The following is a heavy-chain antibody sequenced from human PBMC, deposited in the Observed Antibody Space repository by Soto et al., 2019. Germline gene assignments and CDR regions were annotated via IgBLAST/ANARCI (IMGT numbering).Heavy chain of an antibody. D-gene: IGHD6-13*01. Sequence: PSETLSLTCTVSGGSISSGGYYWSWIRQHPGKGLEWIGYIYYSGSTDYNASLKSRVTISIDTSKNQFSLKLSSVTAADTAVYYCARRVLGHSSWYNWFDPWGQGTLVTVSS. J-gene: IGHJ5*02. CDR2: IYYSGST. CDR3: ARRVLGHSSWYNWFDP. V-gene: IGHV4-31*03. CDR1: GGSISSGGYY.